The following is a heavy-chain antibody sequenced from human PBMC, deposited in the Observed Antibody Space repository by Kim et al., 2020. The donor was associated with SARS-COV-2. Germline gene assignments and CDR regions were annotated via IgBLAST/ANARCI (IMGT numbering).Heavy chain of an antibody. CDR2: IYFSGST. Sequence: TLSLTCTVSGGSISSGRYYWSWIRQHPGKGLEWIGYIYFSGSTYYNPSLKSRLTISVDTSKNQFSLKLSSVTAADTALYYCARVLSQKQLEGGGWFDPWGQGTLVTVSS. CDR1: GGSISSGRYY. CDR3: ARVLSQKQLEGGGWFDP. D-gene: IGHD3-16*01. J-gene: IGHJ5*02. V-gene: IGHV4-31*03.